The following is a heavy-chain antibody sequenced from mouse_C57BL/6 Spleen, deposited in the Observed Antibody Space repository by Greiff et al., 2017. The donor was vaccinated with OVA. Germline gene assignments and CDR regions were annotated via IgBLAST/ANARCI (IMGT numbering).Heavy chain of an antibody. CDR2: IDPSDSYT. CDR3: ARSPEWGFDY. Sequence: QVQLKQPGAELVMPGASVKLSCKASGYTFTSYWMHWVKQRPGQGLEWIGEIDPSDSYTNYNQKFKGKSTLTVDKSSSTAYMQLSSLTSEDSAVYYCARSPEWGFDYWGQGTTLTVSS. D-gene: IGHD1-3*01. J-gene: IGHJ2*01. V-gene: IGHV1-69*01. CDR1: GYTFTSYW.